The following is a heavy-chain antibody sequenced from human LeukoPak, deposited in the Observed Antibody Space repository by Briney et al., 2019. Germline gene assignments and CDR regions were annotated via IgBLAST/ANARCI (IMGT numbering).Heavy chain of an antibody. D-gene: IGHD3-22*01. CDR1: GYSFTSYW. CDR2: IYPGDSDT. J-gene: IGHJ3*02. CDR3: ARTLFYDSSGDDAFDI. V-gene: IGHV5-51*01. Sequence: GESLKISCKGSGYSFTSYWIGWVRQMPGKGLEWMGIIYPGDSDTRYSPSFQGQVTISADKSISTAYLQWSSLKASDTAMYYCARTLFYDSSGDDAFDIWGQGTMVTVSS.